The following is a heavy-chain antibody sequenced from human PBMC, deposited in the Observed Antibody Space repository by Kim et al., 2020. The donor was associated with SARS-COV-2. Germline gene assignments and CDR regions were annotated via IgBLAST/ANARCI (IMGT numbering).Heavy chain of an antibody. Sequence: AGSVKGRFTKSRDNSKNTLYLQMNSLRAEDTAVYYCAKVGGYDRRYYFDYWGQGTLVTVSS. V-gene: IGHV3-23*01. D-gene: IGHD5-12*01. J-gene: IGHJ4*02. CDR3: AKVGGYDRRYYFDY.